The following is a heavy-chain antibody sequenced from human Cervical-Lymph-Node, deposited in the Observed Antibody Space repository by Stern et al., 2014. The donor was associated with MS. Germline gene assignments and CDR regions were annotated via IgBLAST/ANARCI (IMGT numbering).Heavy chain of an antibody. Sequence: EVPLVESGGGLVKPGGSLTLSCAASGFTFSSYSMNWVRQTPGKGLEWVSSITSSGSYIWYADSVKGRFTISRDNTKNSLFLEMNSLRDDDTGIYYCARVDYRSGPSWGQGTLVTVSS. CDR2: ITSSGSYI. CDR3: ARVDYRSGPS. J-gene: IGHJ4*02. D-gene: IGHD3-22*01. V-gene: IGHV3-21*01. CDR1: GFTFSSYS.